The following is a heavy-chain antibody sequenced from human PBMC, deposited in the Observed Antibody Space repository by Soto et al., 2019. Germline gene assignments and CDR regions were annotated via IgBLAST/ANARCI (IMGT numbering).Heavy chain of an antibody. J-gene: IGHJ3*02. CDR2: VVVGIGNT. CDR3: AARSFGYDSSGYYSDAFDI. CDR1: GFTFTSSA. Sequence: ASVKVSCKASGFTFTSSAMQWVRQARGQPLEWIGGVVVGIGNTNYAQKFQERVTITRDMSTSTAYMELSSLRSEDTAVYYCAARSFGYDSSGYYSDAFDIWGQGTMVTVSS. D-gene: IGHD3-22*01. V-gene: IGHV1-58*02.